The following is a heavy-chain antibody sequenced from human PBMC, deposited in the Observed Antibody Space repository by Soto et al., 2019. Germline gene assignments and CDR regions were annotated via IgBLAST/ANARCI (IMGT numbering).Heavy chain of an antibody. D-gene: IGHD3-10*01. J-gene: IGHJ5*02. CDR1: GFTFSSYG. Sequence: VQLVESGGGVVQPGRSLRLSCAASGFTFSSYGMHWVRQAPGKGLEWVAVISYDGSNKYYADSVKGRFTISRDNSKNTLYLQMNSLRAEDTAVYYCAKSGRRFGELSPPWFDPWGQGTLVTVSS. CDR3: AKSGRRFGELSPPWFDP. V-gene: IGHV3-30*18. CDR2: ISYDGSNK.